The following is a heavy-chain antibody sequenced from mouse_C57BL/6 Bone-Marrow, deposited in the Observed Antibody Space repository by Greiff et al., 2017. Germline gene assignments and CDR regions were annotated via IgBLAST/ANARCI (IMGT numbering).Heavy chain of an antibody. CDR1: GFSLSTSGMG. D-gene: IGHD2-1*01. Sequence: QVQLKESGPGILQSSQTLSLTCSFSGFSLSTSGMGVSWIRQPSGKGLEWLAHIYWDDDKRYNPSMKSRLTISKDTSRNQVFLRITSVDTADTATYYCARLRGGNYVGDYYAMDDWGQGTSVTVSS. CDR2: IYWDDDK. CDR3: ARLRGGNYVGDYYAMDD. J-gene: IGHJ4*01. V-gene: IGHV8-12*01.